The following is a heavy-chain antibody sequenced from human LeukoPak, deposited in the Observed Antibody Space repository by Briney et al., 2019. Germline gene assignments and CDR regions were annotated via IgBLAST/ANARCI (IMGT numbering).Heavy chain of an antibody. J-gene: IGHJ4*02. CDR2: IYYSGST. D-gene: IGHD1-14*01. Sequence: SETLSLTCTVCGGSISSYYWSWIRQPPGKGLEWIGYIYYSGSTNYNPSLKSRVTISVDTSKNQFSLKLSSVTAANTAVYYCARQVTVANTPLDYWGQGTLVTVSS. V-gene: IGHV4-59*08. CDR1: GGSISSYY. CDR3: ARQVTVANTPLDY.